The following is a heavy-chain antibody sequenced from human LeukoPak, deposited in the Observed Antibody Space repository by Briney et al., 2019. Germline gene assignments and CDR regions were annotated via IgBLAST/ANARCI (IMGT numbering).Heavy chain of an antibody. CDR3: ARSHDHLWGNYPDY. CDR1: GGSIDSTNW. D-gene: IGHD3-16*02. V-gene: IGHV4/OR15-8*01. CDR2: IHHDGRI. J-gene: IGHJ4*02. Sequence: SETLSLTCDVSGGSIDSTNWWNWVRQPPGKGLEWIGEIHHDGRINYNPSLKSRVTLSVDKSKNQFSLRLNSVTAADTVMYYCARSHDHLWGNYPDYWGQGTLVTASS.